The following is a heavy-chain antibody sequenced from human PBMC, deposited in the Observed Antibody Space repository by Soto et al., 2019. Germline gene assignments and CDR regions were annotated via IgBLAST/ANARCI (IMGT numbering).Heavy chain of an antibody. Sequence: QVQLQESGPGLVKPSETLSLTCTVSGGSISSYYWSWIRQPPGKGLEWIGYIYYSGSTNYNPSLKRRVTISVDTSKNQFSLKLSSVTAADTAVYYCARGEEVEPVYQQLVLGWFDPWGQGTLVTVSS. CDR3: ARGEEVEPVYQQLVLGWFDP. D-gene: IGHD6-13*01. CDR1: GGSISSYY. CDR2: IYYSGST. V-gene: IGHV4-59*01. J-gene: IGHJ5*02.